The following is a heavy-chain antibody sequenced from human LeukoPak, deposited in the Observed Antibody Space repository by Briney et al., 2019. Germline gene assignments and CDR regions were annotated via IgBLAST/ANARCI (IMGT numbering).Heavy chain of an antibody. CDR2: IYHSGST. V-gene: IGHV4-38-2*02. CDR1: GYSISSGYY. CDR3: AKVGRGRLAVTGIDN. Sequence: SETLSLTCTVSGYSISSGYYWGWIRQPPGKGLEWIGSIYHSGSTYYNPSLKSRVTISVDTSKNQVSLRLSSVTAADTAVYYCAKVGRGRLAVTGIDNWGQGTLVTVSS. J-gene: IGHJ4*02. D-gene: IGHD6-19*01.